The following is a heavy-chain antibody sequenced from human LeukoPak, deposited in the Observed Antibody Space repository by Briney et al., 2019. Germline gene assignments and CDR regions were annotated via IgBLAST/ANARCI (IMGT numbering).Heavy chain of an antibody. Sequence: GGSLRLSCAASGFTVSSNYMSWVRQAPGKGLEWVSAISGSGGSTYYADSVKGRFTISRDNSKNTLYLQMNSLRAEDTAVYYCAKDRRYYYDSSGYSWGQGTLVTVSS. J-gene: IGHJ4*02. D-gene: IGHD3-22*01. V-gene: IGHV3-23*01. CDR3: AKDRRYYYDSSGYS. CDR2: ISGSGGST. CDR1: GFTVSSNY.